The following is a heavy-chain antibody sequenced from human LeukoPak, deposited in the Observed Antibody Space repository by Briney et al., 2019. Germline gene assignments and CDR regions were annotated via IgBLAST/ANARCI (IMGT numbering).Heavy chain of an antibody. D-gene: IGHD3-16*01. CDR2: IYYSGST. CDR1: GGSISSYY. V-gene: IGHV4-59*08. J-gene: IGHJ6*02. Sequence: SETLSLTCTVSGGSISSYYWSWIRQPAGKGLEWIGYIYYSGSTNYNPSLKSRVIISVDTSKNQFSLKLSSVTAADTAVYYCARHYEGYYYYGMDVWGQGTTVTVSS. CDR3: ARHYEGYYYYGMDV.